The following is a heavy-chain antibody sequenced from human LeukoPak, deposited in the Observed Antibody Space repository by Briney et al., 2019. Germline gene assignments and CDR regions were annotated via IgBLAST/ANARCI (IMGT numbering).Heavy chain of an antibody. J-gene: IGHJ5*02. CDR3: ARGGQPQSEPVEYQQLEGIDP. D-gene: IGHD2-2*01. CDR1: GYTFTSYA. CDR2: INAGNGNT. V-gene: IGHV1-3*01. Sequence: ASVQVSCKASGYTFTSYAMHWVRQAPGQRLEWMGWINAGNGNTKYSQKFQGRVTITRGTSASTAYMELSSLRSEDTAVYYCARGGQPQSEPVEYQQLEGIDPWGQGTLVTVSS.